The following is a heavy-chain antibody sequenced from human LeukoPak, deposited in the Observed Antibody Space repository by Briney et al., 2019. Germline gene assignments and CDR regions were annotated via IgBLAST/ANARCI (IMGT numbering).Heavy chain of an antibody. J-gene: IGHJ4*02. CDR2: IPYDGSNK. V-gene: IGHV3-30*18. CDR1: GFTFSSYG. D-gene: IGHD6-19*01. CDR3: AKDSGYSSGWQADY. Sequence: GGSLRLSCAASGFTFSSYGMHWVRQAPGKGLEWVAVIPYDGSNKYYADSVKGRFTISRDNSKNTLYLQMNSLRAEDTAVYYCAKDSGYSSGWQADYWGQGTLVTVSS.